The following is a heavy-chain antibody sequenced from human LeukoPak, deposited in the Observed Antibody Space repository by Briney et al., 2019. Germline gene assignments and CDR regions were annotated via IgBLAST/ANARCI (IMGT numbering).Heavy chain of an antibody. J-gene: IGHJ4*02. Sequence: PGGSLRLSCAASGFTFSRYSMNWVRQAPGKGLEWVSSISSSSGYLYYEDSLKGRFTISRDNAKDSLYLQMNSLRAEDTAVYYCARDGGAYFHDSGGFSTYYGYWGQGTLVTVSS. V-gene: IGHV3-21*01. D-gene: IGHD3-22*01. CDR1: GFTFSRYS. CDR3: ARDGGAYFHDSGGFSTYYGY. CDR2: ISSSSGYL.